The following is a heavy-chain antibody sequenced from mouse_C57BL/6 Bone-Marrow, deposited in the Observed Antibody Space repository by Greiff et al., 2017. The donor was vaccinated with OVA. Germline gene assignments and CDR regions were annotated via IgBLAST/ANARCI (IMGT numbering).Heavy chain of an antibody. J-gene: IGHJ3*01. CDR2: IYPRSGST. CDR3: ARFGLLGL. V-gene: IGHV1-81*01. Sequence: VQLQQSGAELARPGASVKLSCKASGYTFTSYGISWVKQRTGQGLEWIGEIYPRSGSTNYNEKFKGKATLTVDKSSSTAYMELSSLTSEDSAVYFCARFGLLGLWGQGTLVTVSA. D-gene: IGHD3-1*01. CDR1: GYTFTSYG.